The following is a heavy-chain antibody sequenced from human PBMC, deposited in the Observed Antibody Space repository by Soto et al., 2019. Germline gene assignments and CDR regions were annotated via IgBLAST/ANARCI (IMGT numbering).Heavy chain of an antibody. J-gene: IGHJ4*02. V-gene: IGHV4-39*01. CDR3: ATLMADAAMVTFRRLFDY. D-gene: IGHD5-18*01. CDR1: GGSISSSSYY. CDR2: IYYSGST. Sequence: QLQLQESGPGLVKPSETLSLTCTVSGGSISSSSYYWGWIRQPPGKGLEWIGSIYYSGSTYYNPSLKSRVTISVDTSKNQFSLKLSSVTAADTAVYYCATLMADAAMVTFRRLFDYWGQGTLVTVSS.